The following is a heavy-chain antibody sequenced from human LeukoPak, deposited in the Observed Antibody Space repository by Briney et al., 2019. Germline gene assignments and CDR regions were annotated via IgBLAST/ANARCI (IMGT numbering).Heavy chain of an antibody. D-gene: IGHD3-22*01. CDR2: IYYSGST. V-gene: IGHV4-39*07. CDR3: ARALADSSGYYSHFDY. J-gene: IGHJ4*02. Sequence: SETLPLTCIVSGGSISSSSYYWGWIRQPPGKGLEWIGSIYYSGSTYYNPSLKSRVTISEDTSKNQFSLKLTSVTAADTAVYYCARALADSSGYYSHFDYWGQGTLVTVSS. CDR1: GGSISSSSYY.